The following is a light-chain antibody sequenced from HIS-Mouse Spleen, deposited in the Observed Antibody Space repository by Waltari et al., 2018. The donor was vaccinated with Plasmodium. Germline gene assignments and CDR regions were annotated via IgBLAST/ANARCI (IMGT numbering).Light chain of an antibody. CDR3: YSTDSSGNHRV. V-gene: IGLV3-10*01. CDR1: ALPNKY. Sequence: SYELTQPPSVSVSPGQTARITCSGDALPNKYAYWYQQKSGPAPVLVIYEDSKRPSGIPEGVSGSSSGTMATLTIRGAQVEDEADYYCYSTDSSGNHRVFGGGTKLTVL. J-gene: IGLJ3*02. CDR2: EDS.